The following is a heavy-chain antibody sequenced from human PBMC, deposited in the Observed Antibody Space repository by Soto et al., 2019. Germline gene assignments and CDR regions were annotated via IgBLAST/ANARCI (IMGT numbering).Heavy chain of an antibody. J-gene: IGHJ4*02. Sequence: QLQLQESGPGLVKPSETLSLTCTVSGGSISSSSYYWGWIRQPPGKGLEWIGSIYYSGSTYYNPSLKSRVTISVDTSKNQSSLKRRSVTAADTAVYYCAWSGYSYGWADYWGQGTLVTVSS. CDR2: IYYSGST. D-gene: IGHD5-18*01. CDR3: AWSGYSYGWADY. V-gene: IGHV4-39*01. CDR1: GGSISSSSYY.